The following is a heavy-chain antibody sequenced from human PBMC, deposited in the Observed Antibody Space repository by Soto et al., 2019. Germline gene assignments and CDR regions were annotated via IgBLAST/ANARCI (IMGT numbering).Heavy chain of an antibody. D-gene: IGHD3-22*01. CDR2: ISYDGSNK. J-gene: IGHJ6*02. CDR1: GFTFSSYG. Sequence: GGSLRLSCAASGFTFSSYGMHWVRQAPGKGLEWVAVISYDGSNKYYADSVKGRFTISRDNSKNTLYLQMNSLRAEDTAVYYCATDNYYDSSPGIYYYYGMDVWGHGTAVTVS. V-gene: IGHV3-30*03. CDR3: ATDNYYDSSPGIYYYYGMDV.